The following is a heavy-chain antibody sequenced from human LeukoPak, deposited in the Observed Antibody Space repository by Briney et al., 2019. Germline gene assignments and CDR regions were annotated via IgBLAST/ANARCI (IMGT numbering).Heavy chain of an antibody. CDR1: GFTFSSYA. Sequence: PGGSLRLSCAASGFTFSSYAMSWVRQAPGKGLEWVSAISGSGGSTYYADSVKGRFTISRDNSKNTLYLQINSLRAEDTAVYYCAKDLTMIVVVMFDPWGQGTLVTVSS. J-gene: IGHJ5*02. CDR2: ISGSGGST. CDR3: AKDLTMIVVVMFDP. D-gene: IGHD3-22*01. V-gene: IGHV3-23*01.